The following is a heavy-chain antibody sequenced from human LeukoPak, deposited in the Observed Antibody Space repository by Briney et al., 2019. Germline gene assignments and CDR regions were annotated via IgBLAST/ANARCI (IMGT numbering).Heavy chain of an antibody. V-gene: IGHV4-4*02. CDR2: VYHSGGT. CDR3: ARADKGVRVHFYY. Sequence: LETLSLTCAVSGGSLRSSNWSSWVRQPPGKGLDWIGVVYHSGGTTYNPSLTSRVTTPVDTSKNKFSLTLSSVTAPDTAVSYFARADKGVRVHFYYRGQGNLCTVSS. J-gene: IGHJ4*02. D-gene: IGHD3-10*01. CDR1: GGSLRSSNW.